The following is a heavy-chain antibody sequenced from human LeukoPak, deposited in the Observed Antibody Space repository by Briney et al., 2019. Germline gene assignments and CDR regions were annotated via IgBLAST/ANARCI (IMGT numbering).Heavy chain of an antibody. Sequence: ASVKVSCKASGYTFTGYYMHWVRQAPGQGLEWMGWINPNSGGTNYAQKFQGRVTMTRDTSISTAYMELSRLRSDDTAVYYCARVVTPRYCSTTSCYWKAWFDPWGQGTLVTVSS. CDR2: INPNSGGT. CDR1: GYTFTGYY. J-gene: IGHJ5*02. D-gene: IGHD2-2*01. V-gene: IGHV1-2*02. CDR3: ARVVTPRYCSTTSCYWKAWFDP.